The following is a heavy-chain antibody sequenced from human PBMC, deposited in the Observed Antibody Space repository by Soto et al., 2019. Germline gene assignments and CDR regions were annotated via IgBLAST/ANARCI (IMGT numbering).Heavy chain of an antibody. CDR3: ARGHTTFGFYYDGLDV. D-gene: IGHD3-10*01. CDR1: GGSISSDRYF. J-gene: IGHJ6*02. CDR2: ILNSGST. Sequence: QVQLQESGPGLVKPSQTLSLTCTVSGGSISSDRYFWSWVRQHPGKGMEWIAYILNSGSTYFNPSLKSRVTFSVDTSKSQFSLNLTSVTAADTAVYYCARGHTTFGFYYDGLDVWGQGTTVIVSS. V-gene: IGHV4-31*03.